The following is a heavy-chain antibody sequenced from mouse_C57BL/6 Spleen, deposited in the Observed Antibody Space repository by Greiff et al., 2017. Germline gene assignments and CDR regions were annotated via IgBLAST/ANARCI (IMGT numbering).Heavy chain of an antibody. J-gene: IGHJ4*01. CDR1: GIDFSRYW. CDR3: ARRGYGNYGRAMDY. Sequence: EVQLQEPGGGLVQPGGSLKLSCAASGIDFSRYWMSWVRRAPGKGLEWIGEINPDSSTINYAPSLKDKFIISRDNAKNTLYLQMSKVRSEDTALYYGARRGYGNYGRAMDYWGQGTSVTVSS. CDR2: INPDSSTI. D-gene: IGHD2-1*01. V-gene: IGHV4-1*01.